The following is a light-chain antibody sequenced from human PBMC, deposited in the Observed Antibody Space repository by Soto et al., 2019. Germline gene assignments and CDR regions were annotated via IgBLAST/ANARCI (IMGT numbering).Light chain of an antibody. J-gene: IGKJ1*01. Sequence: EIVMTQSPATLSVSPGERVTLSCRASQSVRSNLAWYQQKAGQAPRLLIYGASTRVTGIPTRFSGSGSGTEFTLTITSLQSEDFAVYYCQQYNNWPPWTFGQGTKVEIK. CDR3: QQYNNWPPWT. CDR1: QSVRSN. CDR2: GAS. V-gene: IGKV3-15*01.